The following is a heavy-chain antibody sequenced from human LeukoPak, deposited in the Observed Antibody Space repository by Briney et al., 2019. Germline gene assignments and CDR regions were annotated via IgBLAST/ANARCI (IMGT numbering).Heavy chain of an antibody. Sequence: SETLSLTCGVYGGSLSDYYWGWIRQPPGKGLEWIGEINHSGSTNYNPSLKSRVAMSVDTSKNQFSLKLSFVTAADTAVYYCAREAGDPSGYYYDKGAFDIWGQGTMVTVSS. CDR3: AREAGDPSGYYYDKGAFDI. D-gene: IGHD3-22*01. CDR1: GGSLSDYY. J-gene: IGHJ3*02. V-gene: IGHV4-34*01. CDR2: INHSGST.